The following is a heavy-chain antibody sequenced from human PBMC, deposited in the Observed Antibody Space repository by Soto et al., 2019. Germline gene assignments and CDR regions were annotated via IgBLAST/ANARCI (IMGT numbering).Heavy chain of an antibody. J-gene: IGHJ6*02. Sequence: GGSLRLSCAASGFTFSSYAMSWVRQAPGKGLEWVSAISGSGGSTYYADSVKGRFTISRDNSKNTLYLQMNSLRAEDTAVYYCAKDATVTTGYYYGMDVWGQGTTVTVSS. V-gene: IGHV3-23*01. D-gene: IGHD4-4*01. CDR1: GFTFSSYA. CDR2: ISGSGGST. CDR3: AKDATVTTGYYYGMDV.